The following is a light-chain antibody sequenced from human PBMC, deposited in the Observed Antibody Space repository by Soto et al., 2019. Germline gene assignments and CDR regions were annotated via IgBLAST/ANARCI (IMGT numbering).Light chain of an antibody. J-gene: IGLJ1*01. CDR1: NSDVGSYNY. CDR3: SSYTSGSTLYV. Sequence: ALTQPASVSGSPGQSITISCTGTNSDVGSYNYVSWYQHHPGKAPRLIIYASSNRPSGVPHRFSGSRSGNTASLTISGLQAEDEADYYCSSYTSGSTLYVFGTGIKVT. CDR2: ASS. V-gene: IGLV2-14*01.